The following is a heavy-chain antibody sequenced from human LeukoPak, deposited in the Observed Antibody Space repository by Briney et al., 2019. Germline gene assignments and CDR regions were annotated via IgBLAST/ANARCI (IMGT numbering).Heavy chain of an antibody. CDR3: ARDRGRYYMDV. Sequence: GGSLRLSCAASGFSVSFNYMTWVRQAPGKGLEWVSGIGTAGDIYYPGSVKGRFTISRENAKNSLYLQMNSLRAGDTAVYYCARDRGRYYMDVWGKGTTVTISS. V-gene: IGHV3-13*01. CDR2: IGTAGDI. J-gene: IGHJ6*03. D-gene: IGHD6-25*01. CDR1: GFSVSFNY.